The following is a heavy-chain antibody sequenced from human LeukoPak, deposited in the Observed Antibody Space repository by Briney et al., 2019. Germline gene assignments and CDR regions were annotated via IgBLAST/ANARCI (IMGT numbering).Heavy chain of an antibody. CDR3: ARDGGGNALRFDY. V-gene: IGHV4-34*01. CDR1: GGSFSGYY. J-gene: IGHJ4*02. Sequence: SETLSLTCAVYGGSFSGYYWSWIRQPPGKGLEWIGYIYHSGSTYYNPSLKSRVTMSVDRSNNQFSLKLSSVTAADTAVYYCARDGGGNALRFDYWGQGTLVTVSS. CDR2: IYHSGST. D-gene: IGHD4-23*01.